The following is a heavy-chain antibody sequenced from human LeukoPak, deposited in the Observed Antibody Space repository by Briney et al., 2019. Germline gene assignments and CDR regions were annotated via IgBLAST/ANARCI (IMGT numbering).Heavy chain of an antibody. J-gene: IGHJ3*02. D-gene: IGHD3-22*01. CDR2: ISGGGDAT. V-gene: IGHV3-23*01. Sequence: GGSLRLSCAASDFSFITYAMSWVRQAPGKGLEWVSTISGGGDATYYADSVKGRFTISRDNSKNTLYLQMNSLRAEDTAVYYCAVYDSSGYYYGAFDIWGQGTMVTASS. CDR1: DFSFITYA. CDR3: AVYDSSGYYYGAFDI.